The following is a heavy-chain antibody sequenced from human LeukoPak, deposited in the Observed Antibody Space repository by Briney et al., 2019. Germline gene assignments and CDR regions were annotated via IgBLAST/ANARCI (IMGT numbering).Heavy chain of an antibody. D-gene: IGHD1-26*01. CDR3: ARGESGSYYIYGRSLVFDY. CDR2: IYYSGST. V-gene: IGHV4-39*07. Sequence: SETLSLTCTVSGGSISSSSYYWGWIRQPPGKGLEWIGSIYYSGSTYYNPSLKSRVTISVDTSKNQFSLKLSSVTAADTAVYYCARGESGSYYIYGRSLVFDYWGQGTLVTVSS. CDR1: GGSISSSSYY. J-gene: IGHJ4*02.